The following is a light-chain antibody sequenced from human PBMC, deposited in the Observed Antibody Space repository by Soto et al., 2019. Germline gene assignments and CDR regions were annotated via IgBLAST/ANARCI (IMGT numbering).Light chain of an antibody. Sequence: EIVLTQSPGTLSLSPGERVTLSCRASQSVSNSYLAWHQQKPGQAPRLLIYGASSRPTGIPDRFSGSGSGIDLTLTIRRLEPEESAVYYCLQSGTSQYTFGQGTKLEI. CDR3: LQSGTSQYT. J-gene: IGKJ2*01. CDR1: QSVSNSY. CDR2: GAS. V-gene: IGKV3-20*01.